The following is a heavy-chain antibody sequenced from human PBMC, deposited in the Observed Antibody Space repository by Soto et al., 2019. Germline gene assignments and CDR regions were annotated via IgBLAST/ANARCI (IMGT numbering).Heavy chain of an antibody. V-gene: IGHV1-46*01. CDR3: ARDLPHMVTYY. CDR2: INPSGGST. J-gene: IGHJ4*02. Sequence: ASLKVSCKTSVYTITRYYMHWVRQKPGQGLEWMGIINPSGGSTSYAQKLQGRVTMTRDTSTSTVYMELSSLRSEDTSVYYCARDLPHMVTYYWGQGTLVTVSS. D-gene: IGHD5-18*01. CDR1: VYTITRYY.